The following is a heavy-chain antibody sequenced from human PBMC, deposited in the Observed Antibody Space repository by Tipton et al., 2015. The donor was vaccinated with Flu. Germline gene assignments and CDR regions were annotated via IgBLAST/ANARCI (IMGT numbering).Heavy chain of an antibody. CDR1: GFTFSSYA. CDR2: ISGSGGST. D-gene: IGHD5-18*01. Sequence: SLRLSCAASGFTFSSYAMSWVRQAPGKGLEWVSAISGSGGSTYYADSVRGRFTISRDNSKNTLYLQMNSLRAEDTAVYYCASDVDTAMVNYFDYWGQGTLVTVSS. CDR3: ASDVDTAMVNYFDY. J-gene: IGHJ4*02. V-gene: IGHV3-23*01.